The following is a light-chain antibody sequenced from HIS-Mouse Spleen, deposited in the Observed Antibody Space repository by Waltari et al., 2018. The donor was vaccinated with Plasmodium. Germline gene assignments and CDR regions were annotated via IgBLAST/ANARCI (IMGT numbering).Light chain of an antibody. J-gene: IGLJ1*01. Sequence: QPRSVSGSPGQSVTISCTGTTSDVGGYNYVSWYQQHPGKAPKLMIYDVSKRPSGVPDRFSGSKSGNTASLTISGLQAEDEADYYCCSYAGSYTYVFGTGTKVTVL. V-gene: IGLV2-11*01. CDR1: TSDVGGYNY. CDR3: CSYAGSYTYV. CDR2: DVS.